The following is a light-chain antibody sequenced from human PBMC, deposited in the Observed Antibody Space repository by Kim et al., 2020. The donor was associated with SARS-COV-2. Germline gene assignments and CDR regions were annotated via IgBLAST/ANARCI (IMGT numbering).Light chain of an antibody. CDR3: QQYSRFPLT. Sequence: ASVGDKVTFTCRASQGINNHLAGFQQKAGKAPKSLIYAASTLQGGVSSRFSGSGFGTDFTLTISSLQPEDFATYYCQQYSRFPLTFGGGTKVDIK. CDR1: QGINNH. V-gene: IGKV1-16*01. J-gene: IGKJ4*01. CDR2: AAS.